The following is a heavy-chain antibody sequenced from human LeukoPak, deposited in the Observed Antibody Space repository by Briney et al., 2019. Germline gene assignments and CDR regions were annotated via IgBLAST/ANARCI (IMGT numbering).Heavy chain of an antibody. CDR3: ARLGLVEMATRYFQH. CDR2: IYPGDSDT. Sequence: GESLKISCKGSGYSFTNYWIGWVRQMPGKGLEWMGIIYPGDSDTRYSPSFQGQVTISADKSISTAYLQWSSLKASDTAMYYCARLGLVEMATRYFQHWGQGTLVTVPS. D-gene: IGHD5-24*01. CDR1: GYSFTNYW. V-gene: IGHV5-51*01. J-gene: IGHJ1*01.